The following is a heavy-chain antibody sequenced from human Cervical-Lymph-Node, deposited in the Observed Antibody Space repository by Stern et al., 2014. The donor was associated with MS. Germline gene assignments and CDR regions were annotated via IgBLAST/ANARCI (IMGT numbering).Heavy chain of an antibody. CDR3: ARGATQAFDP. CDR1: GCPFSSYY. CDR2: IDYSGST. Sequence: QVQLLESGAGLMQPSESLTLSCTVSGCPFSSYYWRWVRQAPWKGLEWIGNIDYSGSTNYNPALKSRVTISVDTSKNQCSMKLSSVTAADTDVYYCARGATQAFDPWGQGTLVTVSS. V-gene: IGHV4-59*01. J-gene: IGHJ5*02.